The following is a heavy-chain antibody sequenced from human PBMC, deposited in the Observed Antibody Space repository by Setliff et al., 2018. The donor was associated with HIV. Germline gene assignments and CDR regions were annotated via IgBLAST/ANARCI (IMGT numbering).Heavy chain of an antibody. CDR1: GGSTRTSGYY. V-gene: IGHV4-39*01. J-gene: IGHJ3*02. D-gene: IGHD3-10*01. CDR3: ATSAESGFGIHWGVFNI. Sequence: ASETLSLTCTVSGGSTRTSGYYWGWIRQPPGKGREWIGSIYSSGSTYYNPSLKSRVSISVDTSKNQFSLKLRSVTAADTAVYYRATSAESGFGIHWGVFNIWGQGTRVTVSS. CDR2: IYSSGST.